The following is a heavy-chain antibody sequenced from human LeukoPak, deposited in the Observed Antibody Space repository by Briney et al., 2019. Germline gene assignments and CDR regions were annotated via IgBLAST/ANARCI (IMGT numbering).Heavy chain of an antibody. D-gene: IGHD3-22*01. Sequence: GESLKISCKGSGYSFTNYWIGWVRQMPGKGLEWVGLIYPGESDIRYSPSFQGQVTISADKSISTAYLQWSSLKASDTAMYHCARHAFHNDNSDYYFAHWGQGTLVSVSS. V-gene: IGHV5-51*01. J-gene: IGHJ4*02. CDR3: ARHAFHNDNSDYYFAH. CDR1: GYSFTNYW. CDR2: IYPGESDI.